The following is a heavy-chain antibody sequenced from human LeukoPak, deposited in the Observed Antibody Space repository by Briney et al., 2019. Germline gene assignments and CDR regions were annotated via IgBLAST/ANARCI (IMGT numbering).Heavy chain of an antibody. D-gene: IGHD3-10*01. V-gene: IGHV4-39*01. CDR3: ARRITMVRGVITPFGFDP. CDR2: IYYSGSN. J-gene: IGHJ5*02. Sequence: PSGTLSLTCTVSGGSLSSSSYYWGWVRQPPGRGREWIGSIYYSGSNYYNPSRKSRVTISVNTSKNQCSLKLSSVTAADTAVYYCARRITMVRGVITPFGFDPWGQGTLVTVSS. CDR1: GGSLSSSSYY.